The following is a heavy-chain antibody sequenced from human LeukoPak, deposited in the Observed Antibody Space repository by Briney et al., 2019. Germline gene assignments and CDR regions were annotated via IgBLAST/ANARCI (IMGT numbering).Heavy chain of an antibody. CDR1: GFTFSSYW. V-gene: IGHV3-7*01. Sequence: GGSLRLSCAASGFTFSSYWMSWVRQAPGKGLEWVANIKQDGSEKYYVDSVKGRFIISRDNAKNSLYLQINSRRAEDTAVYYCARDEGRTKLDYWGQGTLVTVSS. J-gene: IGHJ4*02. CDR2: IKQDGSEK. D-gene: IGHD1-7*01. CDR3: ARDEGRTKLDY.